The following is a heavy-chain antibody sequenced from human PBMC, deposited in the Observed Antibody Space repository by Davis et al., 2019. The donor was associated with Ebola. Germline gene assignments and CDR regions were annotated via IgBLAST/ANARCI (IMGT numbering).Heavy chain of an antibody. CDR1: GFTFTSYS. J-gene: IGHJ4*02. CDR2: INTRGDAR. Sequence: GESLKISCVTSGFTFTSYSFNWIRQTPGKGLEWIAHINTRGDARVYADSVRGRFTISRDYAANSLSLQMDSLKHEDTAVYYCVRDYLFAFDSWGQGTPVTVSS. D-gene: IGHD3-10*02. V-gene: IGHV3-48*02. CDR3: VRDYLFAFDS.